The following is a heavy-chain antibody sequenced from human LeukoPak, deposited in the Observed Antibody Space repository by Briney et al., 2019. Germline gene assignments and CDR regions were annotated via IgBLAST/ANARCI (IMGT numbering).Heavy chain of an antibody. CDR1: GFTVSSNY. V-gene: IGHV3-66*01. D-gene: IGHD3-22*01. CDR3: ARGSYSEYYFDY. J-gene: IGHJ4*02. Sequence: GGSLRLSCAASGFTVSSNYMNWVRQAPGKGLEWVSVIYSGGSTYYADSVKGRFTITRDNSKNTLYLQMNSPRAEDTAVYYCARGSYSEYYFDYWGQGTLVTVSS. CDR2: IYSGGST.